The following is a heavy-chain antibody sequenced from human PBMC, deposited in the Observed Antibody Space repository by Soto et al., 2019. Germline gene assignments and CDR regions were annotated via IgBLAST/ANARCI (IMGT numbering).Heavy chain of an antibody. Sequence: QVQLVESGGGLVKPGGSLRLSCAASGFTFSDSYMIWIRQAPGKGLEWVSYISSSGSTIYYADSVKGRFTISRDNAKNSLYLQMNSLSAENTAVYYCARGALAVADTFDYWGQGTLVTVSS. J-gene: IGHJ4*02. V-gene: IGHV3-11*01. D-gene: IGHD6-19*01. CDR1: GFTFSDSY. CDR3: ARGALAVADTFDY. CDR2: ISSSGSTI.